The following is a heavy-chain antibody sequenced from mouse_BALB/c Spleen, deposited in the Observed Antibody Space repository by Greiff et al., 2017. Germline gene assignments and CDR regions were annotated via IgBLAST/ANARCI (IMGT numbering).Heavy chain of an antibody. CDR3: ARDPRPYAMDD. V-gene: IGHV5-9-4*01. CDR2: ISSGGSYT. J-gene: IGHJ4*01. Sequence: EVQLVQSGGGLVKPGGSLKLSCAASGFTFSSYAMSWVRQSPEKRLEWVAEISSGGSYTYYPDTVTGRFTISRDNAKNTLYLEMSSLRSEDTAMYYCARDPRPYAMDDWGQGTSVTVSS. CDR1: GFTFSSYA.